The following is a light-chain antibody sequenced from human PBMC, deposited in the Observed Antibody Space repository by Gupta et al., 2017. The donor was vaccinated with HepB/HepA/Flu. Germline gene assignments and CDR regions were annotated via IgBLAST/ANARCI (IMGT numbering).Light chain of an antibody. CDR3: QAWDSSTVV. V-gene: IGLV3-1*01. Sequence: SSELTQPPSVSVSPGQTASITCSGDKLGDKYACWYQQKPGQSPVLVIYQDSKRPAGIPERFSGSNSGTTATLTIGKTQARDEDDYYCQAWDSSTVVFGGGTKLTVL. CDR1: KLGDKY. CDR2: QDS. J-gene: IGLJ2*01.